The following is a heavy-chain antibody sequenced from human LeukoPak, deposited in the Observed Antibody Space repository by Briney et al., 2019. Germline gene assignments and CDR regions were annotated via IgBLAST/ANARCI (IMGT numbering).Heavy chain of an antibody. J-gene: IGHJ4*02. Sequence: ASVKVSCKASGGTFTGYYMHWVLQAPGQGLEWMGWINPNSGGTNYAQKFQGRVTMTRDTSISTAYMELSRLRSDDTAVYYCARDHRDYYGASPTYYFDYWGQGTLVTVSS. CDR3: ARDHRDYYGASPTYYFDY. V-gene: IGHV1-2*02. D-gene: IGHD3-10*01. CDR2: INPNSGGT. CDR1: GGTFTGYY.